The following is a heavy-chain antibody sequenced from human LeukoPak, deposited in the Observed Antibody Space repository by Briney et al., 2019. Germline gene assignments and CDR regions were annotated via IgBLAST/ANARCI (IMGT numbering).Heavy chain of an antibody. CDR2: IYPGDSDA. D-gene: IGHD4-17*01. V-gene: IGHV5-51*01. CDR1: GYSFSSYW. Sequence: GEPLKISCKGSGYSFSSYWIGWVRQMPGKGLEWMGIIYPGDSDARYSPSFQGQVSISADKSISTANLQWSSLKASDTAMYYCARGDTVKHFDYWGQGTLVTVSS. CDR3: ARGDTVKHFDY. J-gene: IGHJ4*02.